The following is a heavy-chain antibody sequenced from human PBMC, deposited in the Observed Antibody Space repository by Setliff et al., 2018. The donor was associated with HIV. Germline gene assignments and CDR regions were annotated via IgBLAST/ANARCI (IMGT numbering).Heavy chain of an antibody. CDR2: VYSTGSI. Sequence: SETLSLTCTVSGGSMSRFYWTWIRQPPGKGLEWIGFVYSTGSITYSPSFRGRLTISLETSENQFSLHLTSVTAADTAVYYCARAEGDAYNSLPYFDSWGPGALVTVSS. J-gene: IGHJ4*02. D-gene: IGHD1-1*01. V-gene: IGHV4-59*01. CDR1: GGSMSRFY. CDR3: ARAEGDAYNSLPYFDS.